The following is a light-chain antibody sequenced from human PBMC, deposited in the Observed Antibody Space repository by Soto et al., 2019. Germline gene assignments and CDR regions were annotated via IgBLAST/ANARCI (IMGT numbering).Light chain of an antibody. CDR3: KSYDGSNTYV. CDR1: KNDIGLYDF. Sequence: QSALTQPPSASGSPGQSVTISCTGTKNDIGLYDFVSWYQHHPGKAPRLIIYEVVQRPSGVPDRFSGSKSGNTASLTVSGLQAADEADYFCKSYDGSNTYVFGSGTKVTVL. J-gene: IGLJ1*01. CDR2: EVV. V-gene: IGLV2-8*01.